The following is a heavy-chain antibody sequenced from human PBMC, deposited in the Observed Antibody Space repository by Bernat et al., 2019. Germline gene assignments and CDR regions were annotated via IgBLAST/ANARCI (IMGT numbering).Heavy chain of an antibody. CDR1: GGSISSGGYY. V-gene: IGHV4-31*03. J-gene: IGHJ3*02. Sequence: QVQLQELGPGLVKPSQTLSLTCTVSGGSISSGGYYWSWIRQHPGKGLEWIGYIYYSGSTYYNPSLKSRVTISVDTSKNQFSLKLSSVTAADTAVYYCARVNRVPFRGLIFEAFDIWGQGTMVTVSS. CDR3: ARVNRVPFRGLIFEAFDI. D-gene: IGHD3-16*01. CDR2: IYYSGST.